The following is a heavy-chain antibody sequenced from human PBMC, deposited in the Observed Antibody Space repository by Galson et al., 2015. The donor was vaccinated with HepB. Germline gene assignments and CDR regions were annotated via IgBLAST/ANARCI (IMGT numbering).Heavy chain of an antibody. CDR3: ARPTDYYDSSGYYWRYRNWFDP. J-gene: IGHJ5*02. CDR2: INHSGST. CDR1: GGSFSGYY. Sequence: ETLSLTCAVYGGSFSGYYWSWIRQPPGKGLEWIGEINHSGSTNYNPSLKSRVTISVDTSKNQFSLKLSSVTAADTAVYYCARPTDYYDSSGYYWRYRNWFDPWGQGTLVTVSS. V-gene: IGHV4-34*01. D-gene: IGHD3-22*01.